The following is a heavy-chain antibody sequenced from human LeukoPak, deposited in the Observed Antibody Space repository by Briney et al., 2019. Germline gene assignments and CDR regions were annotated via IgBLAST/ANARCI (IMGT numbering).Heavy chain of an antibody. J-gene: IGHJ6*02. CDR1: GYTFTDYY. Sequence: ASVKVSCKASGYTFTDYYMHWVRQAPGQGPEWMGRIIPNNGDTNYAQKFQGRVTLTRDTSISTAYMELSRLTSDDTAVYYCARDGRVFDMDVWGQGTTVTVSS. CDR2: IIPNNGDT. V-gene: IGHV1-2*06. D-gene: IGHD3-16*02. CDR3: ARDGRVFDMDV.